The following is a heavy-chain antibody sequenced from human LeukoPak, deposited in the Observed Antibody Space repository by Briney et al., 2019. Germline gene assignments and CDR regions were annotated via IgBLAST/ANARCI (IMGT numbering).Heavy chain of an antibody. V-gene: IGHV4-39*01. D-gene: IGHD6-19*01. J-gene: IGHJ4*02. CDR3: ARQISYSSGWYCLDY. Sequence: ETLSLTCTVSGGSTSSSSYYWGWIRQPPGKGLEWIGSIYYSGSTYYNPSLKSRVTISVDTSKNQFSLKLSSVTAADTAVYYCARQISYSSGWYCLDYWGQGTLVTVSS. CDR2: IYYSGST. CDR1: GGSTSSSSYY.